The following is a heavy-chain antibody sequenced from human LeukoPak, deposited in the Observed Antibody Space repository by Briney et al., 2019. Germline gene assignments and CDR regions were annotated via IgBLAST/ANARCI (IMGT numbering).Heavy chain of an antibody. Sequence: SESLSLTCTVSGGSISQYYWSWIRQPPGKGLEWIGYIYYTGSTNYNPSLKSRVTISLDTSKNQFSLKLSSVTAADTAVYYCARGANYYYYYCIDIWGQGTTVTVSS. CDR3: ARGANYYYYYCIDI. J-gene: IGHJ6*02. CDR2: IYYTGST. CDR1: GGSISQYY. V-gene: IGHV4-59*01.